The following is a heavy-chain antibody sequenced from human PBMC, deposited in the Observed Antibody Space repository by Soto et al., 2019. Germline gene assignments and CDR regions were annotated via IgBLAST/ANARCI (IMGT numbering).Heavy chain of an antibody. Sequence: GGPLRLSCAGSEFRFSNLAMPWFRQAPGKGLEWVSGISGSDGGAYYAESVRGRFPISRDNPKSILYLQMNSLRAEDTAVYYCATGGLHGVIDGGLSYFHSWGQGTLVTVSS. CDR3: ATGGLHGVIDGGLSYFHS. D-gene: IGHD3-16*02. CDR2: ISGSDGGA. J-gene: IGHJ4*02. CDR1: EFRFSNLA. V-gene: IGHV3-23*01.